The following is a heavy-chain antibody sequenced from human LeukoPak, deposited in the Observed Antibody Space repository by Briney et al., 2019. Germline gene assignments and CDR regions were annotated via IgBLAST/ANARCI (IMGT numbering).Heavy chain of an antibody. V-gene: IGHV1-2*02. Sequence: ASVRLSCTASGYTFTGYYMNWVRQAPGQGLEWMAWINPNSSGTYYAQKFQGRVTMTRDTSISTAYMELSRLRSDDTAGYYCARISGWYGWFDPWGQGTLVTVSS. CDR3: ARISGWYGWFDP. CDR2: INPNSSGT. D-gene: IGHD6-19*01. J-gene: IGHJ5*02. CDR1: GYTFTGYY.